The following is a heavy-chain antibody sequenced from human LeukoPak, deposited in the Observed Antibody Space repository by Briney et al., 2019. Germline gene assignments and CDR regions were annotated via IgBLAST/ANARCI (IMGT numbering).Heavy chain of an antibody. CDR3: ARVDTYYYDSSGYHLLDY. CDR2: INHSGST. Sequence: PSETLSLTCAVYGGSFSGYYWSWIRQPPGKGLEWIGEINHSGSTNYNPSLKSRVTISVDTSENQFSLKLSSVTAADTAVYYCARVDTYYYDSSGYHLLDYWGQGTLVTVSS. D-gene: IGHD3-22*01. V-gene: IGHV4-34*01. J-gene: IGHJ4*02. CDR1: GGSFSGYY.